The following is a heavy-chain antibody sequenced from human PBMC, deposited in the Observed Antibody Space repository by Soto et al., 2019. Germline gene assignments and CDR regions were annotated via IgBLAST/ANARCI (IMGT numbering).Heavy chain of an antibody. J-gene: IGHJ6*03. Sequence: EVQLLESGGGLVQPGGSLRLSCAASGFTFSSYAMSWVRQAPGKGLEWVSAISGSGGSTYYADSVKGRFTISRDNSKNTLYLQMNSLRAEDTAVYYCARRTFIVATIKWDYYYYMDVWGKGTTVTVSS. CDR2: ISGSGGST. V-gene: IGHV3-23*01. CDR3: ARRTFIVATIKWDYYYYMDV. D-gene: IGHD5-12*01. CDR1: GFTFSSYA.